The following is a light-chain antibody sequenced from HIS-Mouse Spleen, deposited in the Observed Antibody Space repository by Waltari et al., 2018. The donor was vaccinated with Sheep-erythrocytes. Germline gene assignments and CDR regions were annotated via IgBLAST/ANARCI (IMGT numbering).Light chain of an antibody. CDR2: DGS. Sequence: QSALTQPRSVSGSPGQSVTLSCTGTSSDVGGYNYVSWYQQHPGKAPKLLIYDGSKRPPGVPDRFSGSKSGNTASLTISGLQAEDEADYYCCSYAGSYTWVFGGGTKLTVL. J-gene: IGLJ3*02. CDR1: SSDVGGYNY. CDR3: CSYAGSYTWV. V-gene: IGLV2-11*01.